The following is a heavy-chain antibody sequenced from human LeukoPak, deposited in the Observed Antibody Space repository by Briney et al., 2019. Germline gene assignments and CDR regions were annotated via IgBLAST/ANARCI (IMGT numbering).Heavy chain of an antibody. D-gene: IGHD3-9*01. CDR1: GFTFSSYA. V-gene: IGHV3-23*01. CDR2: ISGSGGST. Sequence: GGSLRLSCAASGFTFSSYAMSWVRQAPGKGLEWVSAISGSGGSTYYADSVKGRFTISRDNSKNTLYLQMNSLRAEDTAVYYCARDDHYDILTGYYTAHFAYWGQGTLVTVSS. J-gene: IGHJ4*02. CDR3: ARDDHYDILTGYYTAHFAY.